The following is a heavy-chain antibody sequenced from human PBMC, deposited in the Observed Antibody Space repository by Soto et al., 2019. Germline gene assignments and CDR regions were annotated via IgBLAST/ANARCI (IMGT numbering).Heavy chain of an antibody. J-gene: IGHJ4*02. Sequence: ASVKASCKASGYTISNYGISWVRQAPGQGLEWMGWISGYNGITNYVQKFQGRVTMTKDTSTRTAYMELRSLRYEDTAVYYCARSQKWVNGRPAAFWAQGPLVTVSS. CDR2: ISGYNGIT. D-gene: IGHD1-26*01. V-gene: IGHV1-18*04. CDR3: ARSQKWVNGRPAAF. CDR1: GYTISNYG.